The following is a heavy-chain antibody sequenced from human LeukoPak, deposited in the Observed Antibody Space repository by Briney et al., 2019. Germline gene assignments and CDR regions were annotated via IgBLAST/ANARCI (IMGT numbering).Heavy chain of an antibody. CDR3: ARDFLDWGTRTGAFDI. CDR2: IYSDGTT. Sequence: GGSLRLSCAASGFTVGSNYMSCVRQAPGKGVEWGSVIYSDGTTYYAASVKGRFTISRDISKNTLYLQMNSLRVEDTAMYYCARDFLDWGTRTGAFDIWGQGTMVTVSS. CDR1: GFTVGSNY. V-gene: IGHV3-66*01. D-gene: IGHD1-1*01. J-gene: IGHJ3*02.